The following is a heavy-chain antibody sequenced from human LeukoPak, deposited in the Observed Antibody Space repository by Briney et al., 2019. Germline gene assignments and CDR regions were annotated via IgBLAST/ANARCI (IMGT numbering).Heavy chain of an antibody. V-gene: IGHV4-34*01. J-gene: IGHJ4*02. Sequence: SETLSLTCAVYGGSFSGYYWSWIRQPPGKGLEWIGEINHSGSTNYNPSLKSRVTISVDTSKNQFSLKLSSVTAADTAVYYCARRVIGQPFDYWGQGTLVTVSS. CDR1: GGSFSGYY. CDR2: INHSGST. CDR3: ARRVIGQPFDY. D-gene: IGHD3-22*01.